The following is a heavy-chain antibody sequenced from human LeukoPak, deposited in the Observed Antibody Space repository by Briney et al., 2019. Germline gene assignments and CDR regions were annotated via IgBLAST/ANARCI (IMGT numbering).Heavy chain of an antibody. D-gene: IGHD3-22*01. J-gene: IGHJ4*02. CDR3: AREVRGYYCDY. Sequence: GGSLRLSCPAYGFIVSSNYMSWVRQAPGKGLEWVSVISSGGNTYYADSVKGRFTISRDISKNTLYLQMNGLRAEDTAVYYCAREVRGYYCDYWGQGTLVTVSS. CDR2: ISSGGNT. CDR1: GFIVSSNY. V-gene: IGHV3-53*01.